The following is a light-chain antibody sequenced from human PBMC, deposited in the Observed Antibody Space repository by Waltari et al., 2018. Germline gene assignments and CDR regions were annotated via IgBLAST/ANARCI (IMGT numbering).Light chain of an antibody. J-gene: IGLJ2*01. Sequence: QSALTQPAYVSGSPGKSITISCTGTSSDVGGYNYASWYQQHPGKAPNLMIYEDTNRPSGVSNRFSGSKSGNTASLTISGLQAEDEADYYCSSYTSSSYVVFGGGTKLTVL. CDR3: SSYTSSSYVV. CDR2: EDT. CDR1: SSDVGGYNY. V-gene: IGLV2-14*01.